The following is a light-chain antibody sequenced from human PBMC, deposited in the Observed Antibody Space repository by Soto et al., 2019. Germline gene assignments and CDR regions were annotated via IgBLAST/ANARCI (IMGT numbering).Light chain of an antibody. Sequence: EIVMTQSPATLSVSRGERATLSWTASQSVSSNLAWYQQKPGQAPRLLIYGASTRATGIPARFSGSGSGTEFTLTISSLQSEDFAVYYCQQYNNWPPWTVGQGTKVDIK. V-gene: IGKV3-15*01. J-gene: IGKJ1*01. CDR2: GAS. CDR1: QSVSSN. CDR3: QQYNNWPPWT.